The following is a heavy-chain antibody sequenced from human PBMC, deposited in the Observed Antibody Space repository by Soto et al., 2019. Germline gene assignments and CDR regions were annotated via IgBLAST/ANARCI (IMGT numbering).Heavy chain of an antibody. CDR1: GGSITSGGHY. D-gene: IGHD4-17*01. V-gene: IGHV4-31*03. J-gene: IGHJ4*02. CDR2: FYYAGST. Sequence: TLSLACPVSGGSITSGGHYWSWIRQHPEKGLEWIGHFYYAGSTYYNPSLESRLTISLDTSKNRFSLKLSSVTAADTAVYYCTVTYDSGSDYWGQGTLVTVSS. CDR3: TVTYDSGSDY.